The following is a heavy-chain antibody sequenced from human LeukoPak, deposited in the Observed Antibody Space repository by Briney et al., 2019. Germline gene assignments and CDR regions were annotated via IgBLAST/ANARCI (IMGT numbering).Heavy chain of an antibody. CDR1: GYTFTSYG. J-gene: IGHJ4*02. CDR2: ISAYNGNT. V-gene: IGHV1-18*01. D-gene: IGHD6-19*01. CDR3: ARGGTGSGWYGVPFDY. Sequence: ASVKLSCKASGYTFTSYGISWVRQAPGQGLEWMGWISAYNGNTNYAQKLQGRVTMTTDTSTSTAYMELRSLRSDDTAVYYCARGGTGSGWYGVPFDYWGQGTLVTVSS.